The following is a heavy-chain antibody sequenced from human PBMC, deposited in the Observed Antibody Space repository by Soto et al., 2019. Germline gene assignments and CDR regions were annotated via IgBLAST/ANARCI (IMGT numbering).Heavy chain of an antibody. J-gene: IGHJ4*01. CDR1: GGSFNRYS. D-gene: IGHD3-16*01. CDR3: ARGGSSLTALDL. CDR2: VIPSLRVV. V-gene: IGHV1-69*02. Sequence: QVQLVQSGAEMKKPGSSVKVSCQASGGSFNRYSIHWMRQAPGQGLEWMGRVIPSLRVVNHAQRFQGRISITADTSTNTASMDLTSLGFDDTAIYYCARGGSSLTALDLWGQGTLVSVSS.